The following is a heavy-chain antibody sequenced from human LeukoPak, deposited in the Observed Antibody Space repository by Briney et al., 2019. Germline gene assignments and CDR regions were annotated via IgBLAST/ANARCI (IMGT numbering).Heavy chain of an antibody. CDR3: ARVQGYNYYFDY. D-gene: IGHD5-24*01. Sequence: GGSLRLSCAASGFTFSSYSMNWVRQAPGKGLEWVSSISSSSYIYYADSVKGRFTISRDNAKNSLYLQMNSLRAEDTAVYYCARVQGYNYYFDYWGQGTLVTVSS. J-gene: IGHJ4*02. V-gene: IGHV3-21*01. CDR2: ISSSSYI. CDR1: GFTFSSYS.